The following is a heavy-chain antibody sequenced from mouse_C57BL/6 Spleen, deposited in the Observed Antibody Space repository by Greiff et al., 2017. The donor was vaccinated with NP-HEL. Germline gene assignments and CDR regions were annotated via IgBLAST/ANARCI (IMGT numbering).Heavy chain of an antibody. V-gene: IGHV5-17*01. CDR1: GFTFSDYG. CDR3: ARPYLYYFDY. CDR2: ISSGSSTI. Sequence: EVKVVESGGGLVKPGGSLKLSCAASGFTFSDYGMHWVRQAPEKGLEWVAYISSGSSTIYYVDTVKGRFTISRDNAKNTLFLQMTSLRCGDTAMYYCARPYLYYFDYWGQGTTLTVSS. J-gene: IGHJ2*01.